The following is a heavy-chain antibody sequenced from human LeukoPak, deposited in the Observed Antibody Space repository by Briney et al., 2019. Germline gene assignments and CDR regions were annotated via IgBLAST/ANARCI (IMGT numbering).Heavy chain of an antibody. V-gene: IGHV4-4*08. CDR3: ARRAYYDTSGYSPASGYFDV. D-gene: IGHD3-22*01. CDR1: GGSISGHY. Sequence: SETLSLTCTVSGGSISGHYWSWIRQPPGKGLEWIGCVYSNGITNYSPSFRSRGTISIATSKNQFSLRLRSVTAADTATYYCARRAYYDTSGYSPASGYFDVWGRGNLVTVSS. J-gene: IGHJ2*01. CDR2: VYSNGIT.